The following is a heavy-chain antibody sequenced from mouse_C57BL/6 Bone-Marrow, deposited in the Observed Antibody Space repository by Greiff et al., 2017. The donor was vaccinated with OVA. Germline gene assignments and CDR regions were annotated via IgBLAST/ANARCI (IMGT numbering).Heavy chain of an antibody. CDR3: ARPSYYYGSSLSY. CDR2: ISSGSSTL. J-gene: IGHJ3*01. D-gene: IGHD1-1*01. V-gene: IGHV5-17*01. Sequence: EVHLVESGGGLVKPGGSLKLSCAASGFTFSDYGMHWVRQAPEKGLEWVAYISSGSSTLYYADTVKGRFTISRDNAKNTLFLQMTSLRSEDTAMYYCARPSYYYGSSLSYWGQGTLVTVSA. CDR1: GFTFSDYG.